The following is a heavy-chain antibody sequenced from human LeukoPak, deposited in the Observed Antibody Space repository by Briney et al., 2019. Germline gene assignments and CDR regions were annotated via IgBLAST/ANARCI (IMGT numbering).Heavy chain of an antibody. Sequence: PSETLSLTCAVYGGSFSGYHWSWIRQPPGKGLEWIGEINHSGSTNYNPSLKSRVTISVDTSKNQFSLKLSSVTAADTAVYYCARGRHVVVVVAAPPSRYFQHWGQGTLVTVSS. D-gene: IGHD2-15*01. CDR3: ARGRHVVVVVAAPPSRYFQH. CDR2: INHSGST. V-gene: IGHV4-34*01. J-gene: IGHJ1*01. CDR1: GGSFSGYH.